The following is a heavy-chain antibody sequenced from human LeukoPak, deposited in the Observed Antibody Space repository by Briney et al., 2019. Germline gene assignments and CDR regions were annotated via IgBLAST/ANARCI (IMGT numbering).Heavy chain of an antibody. Sequence: ASVKVSCKASGGTFSSYAISWVRQAPGQRLEWMGWINTGNGNTKYSQKFQGRVTFSKDTSATTASMELSSLRSEDTAMYYCARERAVGATTSWFDPWGQGTLVTVSS. CDR2: INTGNGNT. V-gene: IGHV1-3*04. J-gene: IGHJ5*02. CDR1: GGTFSSYA. D-gene: IGHD1-26*01. CDR3: ARERAVGATTSWFDP.